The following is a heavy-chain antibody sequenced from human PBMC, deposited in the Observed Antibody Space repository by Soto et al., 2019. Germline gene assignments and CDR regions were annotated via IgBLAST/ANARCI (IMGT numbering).Heavy chain of an antibody. Sequence: SETLSLTCDVSGGPVGYTSFYWGWLRQSPGKGLEWIGSVHHSVTTYYKPSLKGRVTISMDTSKNQFSLRLTSVTAVDTAVYYCARDTSSTSLRAEYFQFWGQGTQVTV. J-gene: IGHJ1*01. D-gene: IGHD6-13*01. CDR2: VHHSVTT. V-gene: IGHV4-39*02. CDR1: GGPVGYTSFY. CDR3: ARDTSSTSLRAEYFQF.